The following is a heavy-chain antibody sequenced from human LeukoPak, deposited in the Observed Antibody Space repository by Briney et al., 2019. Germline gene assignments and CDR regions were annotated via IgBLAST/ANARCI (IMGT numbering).Heavy chain of an antibody. Sequence: GGSLRLSCAASGFTFSSYAMSWVRQAPGKGLEWVSFISGSGHKTYYADSVKGRFTFTRDNSKNTLYLQIYSLRAEDTAVYYCAKGMSIVATILAFDIWGQGTMVTVSS. CDR1: GFTFSSYA. CDR3: AKGMSIVATILAFDI. J-gene: IGHJ3*02. V-gene: IGHV3-23*01. D-gene: IGHD5-12*01. CDR2: ISGSGHKT.